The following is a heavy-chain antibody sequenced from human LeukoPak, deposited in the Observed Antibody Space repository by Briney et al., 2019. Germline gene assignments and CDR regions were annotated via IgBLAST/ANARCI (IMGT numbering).Heavy chain of an antibody. J-gene: IGHJ4*02. CDR3: ARSRFGTMVRGVMDY. Sequence: ASVKVSRKASGGTFSSYAISWVRHAPGQGGEWMGGVIPIFGIETYAQKFQGRVTIPADESTSTAYMDLSSLRSEDTAVYYCARSRFGTMVRGVMDYWGQGTLVTVSS. V-gene: IGHV1-69*01. CDR1: GGTFSSYA. D-gene: IGHD3-10*01. CDR2: VIPIFGIE.